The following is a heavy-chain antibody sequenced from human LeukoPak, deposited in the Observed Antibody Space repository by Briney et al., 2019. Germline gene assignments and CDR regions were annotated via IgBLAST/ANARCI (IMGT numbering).Heavy chain of an antibody. V-gene: IGHV3-23*01. J-gene: IGHJ4*02. D-gene: IGHD3-22*01. CDR2: ITYNGGNT. CDR1: GFTFSSYA. Sequence: GGSLRLSCAASGFTFSSYAMSWVRQAPGKGLEWVSTITYNGGNTYYADSVKGRFAISRDNSKNTLYLQMTSLRAEDTAVYYCARADYYDSSGYNDYWGQGTLVTVSS. CDR3: ARADYYDSSGYNDY.